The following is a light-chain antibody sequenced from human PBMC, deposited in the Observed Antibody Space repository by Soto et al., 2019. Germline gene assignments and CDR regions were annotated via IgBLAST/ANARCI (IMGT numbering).Light chain of an antibody. CDR1: QSVSSSY. Sequence: EIVLTQSPGTLSLSPGERATLSCRASQSVSSSYLAWYQQKPGQAPRLLIYGAYSRATGIPDRFSGSGSGTDFTLTISSLEPEDFAVYYCQQYGSSSMYTFGQGTKLEIK. V-gene: IGKV3-20*01. J-gene: IGKJ2*01. CDR2: GAY. CDR3: QQYGSSSMYT.